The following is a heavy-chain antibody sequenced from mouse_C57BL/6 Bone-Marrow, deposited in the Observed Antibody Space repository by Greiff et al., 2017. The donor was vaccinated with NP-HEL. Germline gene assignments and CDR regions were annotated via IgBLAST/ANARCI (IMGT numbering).Heavy chain of an antibody. Sequence: VHVKQSGAELVKPGASVKLSCTASGFNIKDYYMHWVKQRTEQGLEWIGRIDPEDGETKYAPKFQGKATITADTSSNTAYLQLSSLTSEDTAVYYCALITTVEDFDYWGQGTTLTVSS. D-gene: IGHD1-1*01. CDR3: ALITTVEDFDY. J-gene: IGHJ2*01. V-gene: IGHV14-2*01. CDR2: IDPEDGET. CDR1: GFNIKDYY.